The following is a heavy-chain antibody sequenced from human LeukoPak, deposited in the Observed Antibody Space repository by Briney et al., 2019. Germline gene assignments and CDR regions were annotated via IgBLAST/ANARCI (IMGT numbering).Heavy chain of an antibody. Sequence: GGSLRLSCAASGFTFSSYGMHWVRQAPGEGLEWVAVIWYDGSNKYYADSVKGRFTISRDNSKNTLYLQMNSLRAEDTAVYYYARDGAYSGSYSLPFDYWGQGTLVTVSS. J-gene: IGHJ4*02. D-gene: IGHD1-26*01. V-gene: IGHV3-33*01. CDR2: IWYDGSNK. CDR1: GFTFSSYG. CDR3: ARDGAYSGSYSLPFDY.